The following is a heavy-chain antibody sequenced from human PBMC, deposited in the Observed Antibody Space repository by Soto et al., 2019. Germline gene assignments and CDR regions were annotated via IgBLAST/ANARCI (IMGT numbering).Heavy chain of an antibody. CDR2: ISAYNGNT. J-gene: IGHJ5*02. CDR3: ARTRRTTVVTTNWFDP. Sequence: GASVKVSCKASGYTFTSYGISWVRQAPGQGLEWMGWISAYNGNTNYAQKLQGRVTMTTDTSTSTAYMELRSLRSDDTAVYYCARTRRTTVVTTNWFDPWGQGTLVTVS. D-gene: IGHD4-17*01. V-gene: IGHV1-18*04. CDR1: GYTFTSYG.